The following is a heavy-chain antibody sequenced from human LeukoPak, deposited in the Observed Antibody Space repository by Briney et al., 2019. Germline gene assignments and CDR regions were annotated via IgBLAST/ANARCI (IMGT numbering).Heavy chain of an antibody. Sequence: SETLSLTCTVSGGSISSSSYYWGWIRQPPGKGLEWIGSIYYSGSTYYNPSLKSRVTISVDTSKNQFSLKLSSVTAADTAVYYCARRFQGLVRFWNFDLWGRGTLVTVSS. CDR3: ARRFQGLVRFWNFDL. CDR1: GGSISSSSYY. CDR2: IYYSGST. D-gene: IGHD6-6*01. V-gene: IGHV4-39*01. J-gene: IGHJ2*01.